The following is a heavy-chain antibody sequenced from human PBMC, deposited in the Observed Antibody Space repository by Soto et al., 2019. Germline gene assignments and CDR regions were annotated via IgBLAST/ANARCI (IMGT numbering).Heavy chain of an antibody. Sequence: ASVEVSCKASGGTFSTYIMSWVRQAPGQGLEWMGRIIPILGIANYAQNFQGRVTITADKSTSTVYMELSSLRSEDTAVYYCAREDYYGSGSYYNNDAFAIWGQGTMVTVSS. V-gene: IGHV1-69*04. D-gene: IGHD3-10*01. CDR1: GGTFSTYI. CDR2: IIPILGIA. J-gene: IGHJ3*02. CDR3: AREDYYGSGSYYNNDAFAI.